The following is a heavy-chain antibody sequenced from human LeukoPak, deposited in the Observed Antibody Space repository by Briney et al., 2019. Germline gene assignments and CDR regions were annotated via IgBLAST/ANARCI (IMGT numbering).Heavy chain of an antibody. J-gene: IGHJ4*02. CDR1: GFXFXDXX. CDR2: XXXKAYGGTA. D-gene: IGHD6-19*01. Sequence: PGGSLRLSCITSGFXFXDXXXXWXXXXXXXXXXXXXXXXXKAYGGTADSAASVTGRFTILRDDANSIAYLQMNSLKTEDTAVYYCTRAFQSDTGWYIHFYWGQGSVVTVSS. V-gene: IGHV3-49*03. CDR3: TRAFQSDTGWYIHFY.